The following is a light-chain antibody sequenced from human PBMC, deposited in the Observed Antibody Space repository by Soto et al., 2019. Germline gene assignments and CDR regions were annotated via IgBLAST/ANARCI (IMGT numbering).Light chain of an antibody. Sequence: QSALTKPASVSGSPGQSITISCTGGSSDVGSENRVSWYRQYPGKAPQLMIYEVSYRPSGVSNRFSGSKSGNTASLTISGLQAEDEADYFCSSLTTSETWVIGGGTKLTVL. CDR3: SSLTTSETWV. V-gene: IGLV2-14*02. J-gene: IGLJ3*02. CDR1: SSDVGSENR. CDR2: EVS.